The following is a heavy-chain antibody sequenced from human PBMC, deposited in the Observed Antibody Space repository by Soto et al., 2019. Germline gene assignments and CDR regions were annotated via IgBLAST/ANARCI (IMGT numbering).Heavy chain of an antibody. CDR1: GGSIRTYY. V-gene: IGHV4-59*01. Sequence: QVQLQESGPGLVKPSETLSLTCTVSGGSIRTYYWTWIRQPPGKGLEWIGYAYYSGSTNYNPSLESPVTTPVDMSSNQISLRLSSVTAADTAVYFCARVKVAGDYYDSGPPYYPLDYWVQGTLVTVSS. J-gene: IGHJ4*02. CDR2: AYYSGST. D-gene: IGHD3-16*01. CDR3: ARVKVAGDYYDSGPPYYPLDY.